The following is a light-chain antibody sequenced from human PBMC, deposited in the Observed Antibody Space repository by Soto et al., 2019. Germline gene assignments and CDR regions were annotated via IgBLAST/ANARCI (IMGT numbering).Light chain of an antibody. Sequence: DIQLTQSPSFLSASVEDRVTITCRASQRISDRLAWYQQRPGKAPKLLIHSASSLQSGVPLRYSGSGSGIEFTLTISSLQPADFATYYCQQPDGYPITFGQGTRLEMK. V-gene: IGKV1-9*01. CDR3: QQPDGYPIT. J-gene: IGKJ5*01. CDR1: QRISDR. CDR2: SAS.